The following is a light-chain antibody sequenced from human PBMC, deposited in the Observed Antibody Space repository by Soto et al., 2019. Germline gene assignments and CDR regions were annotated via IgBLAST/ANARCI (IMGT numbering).Light chain of an antibody. CDR2: DVN. CDR3: SSYASSSTLV. J-gene: IGLJ1*01. V-gene: IGLV2-14*01. CDR1: SSDVGGYNY. Sequence: QFALTQPASVSGSPGQSISISCTGTSSDVGGYNYVSWYQQHPGKAPKLMIYDVNNPPSGVSDRFSGSKSGNTASLTISGLQAEDEADYYCSSYASSSTLVFGTGTKLTVL.